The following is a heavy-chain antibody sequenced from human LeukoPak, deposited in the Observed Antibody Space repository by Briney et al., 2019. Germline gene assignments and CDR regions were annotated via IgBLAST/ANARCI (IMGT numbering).Heavy chain of an antibody. CDR3: GRDLGGRSGY. CDR1: GFTFSSYD. CDR2: INEDGSIT. V-gene: IGHV3-74*01. Sequence: GGSLRLSCAASGFTFSSYDMHWVRQVPGEGLVWVSRINEDGSITNYADSVKGRFSISRDNAKNTLYLQMNSLRAEDTAVYYCGRDLGGRSGYWGQGTLVTVSS. D-gene: IGHD1-26*01. J-gene: IGHJ4*02.